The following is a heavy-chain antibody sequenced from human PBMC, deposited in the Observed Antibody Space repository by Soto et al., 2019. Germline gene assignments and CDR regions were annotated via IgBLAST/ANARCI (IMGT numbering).Heavy chain of an antibody. J-gene: IGHJ4*02. CDR2: IYHSGST. CDR1: GVSISSGGYS. CDR3: ARVPDY. V-gene: IGHV4-30-2*01. Sequence: QLQLQESGSGLVKPSQTLSLTCAVSGVSISSGGYSWSWIRQPPGKCLEWIGDIYHSGSTYYNPALKSRVTISVDRSKNQFSRKLSSVTAAATAVYYCARVPDYWGQGTLVTVSS.